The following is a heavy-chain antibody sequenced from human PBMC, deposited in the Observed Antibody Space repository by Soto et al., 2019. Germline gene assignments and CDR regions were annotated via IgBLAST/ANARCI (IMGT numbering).Heavy chain of an antibody. CDR3: ARDDIWFGEFIDY. D-gene: IGHD3-10*01. CDR1: GYTFTGYY. V-gene: IGHV1-2*02. Sequence: ASVKVSCKASGYTFTGYYMHWVRQAPGQGLEWMGWINPNSGGTNYAQKFQGGVTMTRDTSISTAYMELSRLRSDDTAVYYCARDDIWFGEFIDYWGHGTLVTVSS. CDR2: INPNSGGT. J-gene: IGHJ4*01.